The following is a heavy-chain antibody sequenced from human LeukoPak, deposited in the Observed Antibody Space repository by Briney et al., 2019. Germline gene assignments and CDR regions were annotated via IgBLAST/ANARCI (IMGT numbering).Heavy chain of an antibody. CDR1: GFTFSDYY. J-gene: IGHJ6*03. CDR2: ISSSGSTI. Sequence: GGSLRLSCAASGFTFSDYYMSWIRQAPGKGLEWVSYISSSGSTIYYADSVRGRFTISRDNAKNSLYLQMNSLRAEDTAVYYCARDLVRSGYYAKKGYYYYYYMDVWGKGTTVTVPS. CDR3: ARDLVRSGYYAKKGYYYYYYMDV. V-gene: IGHV3-11*04. D-gene: IGHD3-22*01.